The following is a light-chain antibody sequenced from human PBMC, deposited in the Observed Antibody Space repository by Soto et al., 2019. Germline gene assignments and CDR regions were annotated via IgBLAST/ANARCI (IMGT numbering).Light chain of an antibody. Sequence: QSALTQPRSVSGSPGQSVTISCTGISSDVGGYNYVSWYQQHPGKAPKLIIYDVDKRPSGVPDRFSGSKSGNTASLTISGLQTEDEADYYCSSYTISSTRVFGTGTKLTVL. V-gene: IGLV2-11*01. J-gene: IGLJ1*01. CDR3: SSYTISSTRV. CDR1: SSDVGGYNY. CDR2: DVD.